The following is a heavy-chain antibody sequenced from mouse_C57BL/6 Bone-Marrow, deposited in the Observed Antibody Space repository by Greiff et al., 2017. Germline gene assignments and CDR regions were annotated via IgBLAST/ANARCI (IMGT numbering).Heavy chain of an antibody. CDR2: INPSNGGT. D-gene: IGHD3-3*01. Sequence: VQLQQPGTELVKPGASVKLSCKASGYPLTSYWMPWVKQRPGQGLEWIGNINPSNGGTNYNEKFKSKATLTVDKSSSTAYMQLSSLTSEDSAVYYCARGVGDYAMDYWGQGTSVTVSS. V-gene: IGHV1-53*01. CDR1: GYPLTSYW. J-gene: IGHJ4*01. CDR3: ARGVGDYAMDY.